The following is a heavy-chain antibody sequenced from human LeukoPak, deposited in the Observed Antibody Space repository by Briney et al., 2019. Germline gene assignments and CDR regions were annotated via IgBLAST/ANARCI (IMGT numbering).Heavy chain of an antibody. CDR2: ISAYNGNT. V-gene: IGHV1-18*01. CDR3: ARLLLGYSSSRIPFDY. D-gene: IGHD6-13*01. CDR1: GYTFTSYG. Sequence: GASVKVSCKASGYTFTSYGINWVRQAPGQGLEWMGWISAYNGNTNYAQKLQGRVTITRDTSASTAYMELSSLRSEDTAVYYCARLLLGYSSSRIPFDYWGQGTLVTVSS. J-gene: IGHJ4*02.